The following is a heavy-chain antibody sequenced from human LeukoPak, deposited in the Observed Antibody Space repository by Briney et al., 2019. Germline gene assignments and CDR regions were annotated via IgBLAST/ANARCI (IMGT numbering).Heavy chain of an antibody. CDR2: IRYDGSNK. D-gene: IGHD3-3*01. CDR1: GFTFSSYG. V-gene: IGHV3-30*02. J-gene: IGHJ3*02. Sequence: PGGSLRLSCAASGFTFSSYGMHWVRQAPGKGLEWVAFIRYDGSNKYYADSVKGRFTISRDNSKNTLYLQMNSLRAEDTAVYYCAKDPVRRSGYYAFDIWGQGTMVTVSS. CDR3: AKDPVRRSGYYAFDI.